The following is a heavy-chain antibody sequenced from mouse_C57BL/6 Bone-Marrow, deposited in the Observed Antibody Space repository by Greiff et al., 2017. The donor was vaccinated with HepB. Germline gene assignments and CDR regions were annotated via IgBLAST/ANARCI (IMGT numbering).Heavy chain of an antibody. CDR1: GFTFSSYT. CDR2: ISGGGGNT. Sequence: EVQLVESGGGLVKPGGSLKLSCAASGFTFSSYTMSWVRQTPEKRLEWVATISGGGGNTYYPDSVKGRFTISRDNAKNTLYLQMSSLRSEDTALYYCAALLSYYYAMDYWGQGTSVTVSS. V-gene: IGHV5-9*01. J-gene: IGHJ4*01. CDR3: AALLSYYYAMDY. D-gene: IGHD2-10*01.